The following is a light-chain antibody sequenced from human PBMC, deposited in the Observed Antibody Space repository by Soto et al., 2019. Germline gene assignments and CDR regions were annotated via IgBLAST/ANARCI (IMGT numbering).Light chain of an antibody. Sequence: EIVLTQSPGTLSLSPGERATLSCRASQSVSSSYLAWYQQKPGQAPRLLIYGASSRATGIPDRFSGSGSGTDFTLTISRLDHEDFAVYYCQQYDISPYTFGQGTKLEIK. CDR1: QSVSSSY. CDR2: GAS. CDR3: QQYDISPYT. J-gene: IGKJ2*01. V-gene: IGKV3-20*01.